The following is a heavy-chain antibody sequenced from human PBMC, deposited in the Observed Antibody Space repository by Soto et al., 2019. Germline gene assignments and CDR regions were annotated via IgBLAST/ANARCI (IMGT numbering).Heavy chain of an antibody. V-gene: IGHV3-74*01. CDR1: GFTFSSYW. J-gene: IGHJ5*02. CDR2: INSDGSST. CDR3: ARYHDYGDYATNWFDP. D-gene: IGHD4-17*01. Sequence: EVQLVESGGGLVQPGGSLRLSCAASGFTFSSYWMHWVRQAPGKGLVWVSRINSDGSSTSYADSVKGRFTSSRDNAKNTLYLQMNSLRAEDTAVYYCARYHDYGDYATNWFDPWGQGTLVTVSS.